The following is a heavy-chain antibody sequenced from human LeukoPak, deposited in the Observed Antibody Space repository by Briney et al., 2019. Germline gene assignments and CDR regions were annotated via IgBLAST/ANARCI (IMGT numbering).Heavy chain of an antibody. CDR3: ARSAAGLSYGMDV. Sequence: SETLSLTCTVSGDSISSSYWSWIRQTLGKGLEWIGHIYYSGSTNYNPSLKSRVTISVDTSKNQFSLKLSSVTAADTAVYFCARSAAGLSYGMDVWGQGTTVTVSS. J-gene: IGHJ6*02. CDR1: GDSISSSY. CDR2: IYYSGST. D-gene: IGHD6-13*01. V-gene: IGHV4-59*08.